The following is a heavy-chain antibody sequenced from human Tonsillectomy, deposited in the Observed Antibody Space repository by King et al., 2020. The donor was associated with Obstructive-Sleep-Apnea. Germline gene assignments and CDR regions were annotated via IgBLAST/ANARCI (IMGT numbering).Heavy chain of an antibody. CDR2: ICHGGST. CDR1: GYSIGSGYC. J-gene: IGHJ4*02. Sequence: HVQLQESGPGLVKASETLSLTCSVSGYSIGSGYCWGWIRQAPGKGLEWIGTICHGGSTFYHPSLKSRVTTSLDSPRNQFSLVLTSVTAADPAASYCARVIGFRGYPRGDFDYWGQGILVTVSS. D-gene: IGHD3-10*01. CDR3: ARVIGFRGYPRGDFDY. V-gene: IGHV4-38-2*02.